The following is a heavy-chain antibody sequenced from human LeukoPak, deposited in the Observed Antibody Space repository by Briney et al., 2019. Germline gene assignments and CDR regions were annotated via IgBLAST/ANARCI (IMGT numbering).Heavy chain of an antibody. CDR3: ARTLGGYGYYYYYMDV. CDR2: IYNSGNT. CDR1: GGSINSYY. V-gene: IGHV4-59*08. Sequence: SETLSLTCTVSGGSINSYYWTWIRQPPGKGLEWIGNIYNSGNTNYNPSLKSRVTISVDTSKNQFSLKLSSVTAADTAVYYCARTLGGYGYYYYYMDVWGKGTTVTVSS. J-gene: IGHJ6*03. D-gene: IGHD3-16*01.